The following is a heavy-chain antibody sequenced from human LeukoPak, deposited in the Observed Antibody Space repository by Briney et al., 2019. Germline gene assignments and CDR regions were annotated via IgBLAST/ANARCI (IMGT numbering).Heavy chain of an antibody. CDR2: IWYDGTNK. CDR3: ARDQRGFSYSKYYFDY. J-gene: IGHJ4*02. V-gene: IGHV3-33*01. CDR1: GFSFSSYG. D-gene: IGHD5-18*01. Sequence: GRSLRLSCAASGFSFSSYGMHWVRQAPGKGLEWVAVIWYDGTNKYYADSVKGRFTISRDNSKNTLYLQMNSLRAEDTAVHYCARDQRGFSYSKYYFDYWGQGTLVTVSS.